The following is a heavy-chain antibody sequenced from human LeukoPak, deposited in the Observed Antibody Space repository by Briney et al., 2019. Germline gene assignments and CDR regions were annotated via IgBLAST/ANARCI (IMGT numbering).Heavy chain of an antibody. V-gene: IGHV3-9*01. CDR1: GFTFDDYA. CDR2: ISWNSGSI. J-gene: IGHJ4*02. Sequence: GGSLRLSCAASGFTFDDYAMHWVRQAPGKGLEWVSGISWNSGSIGYADSVKGRFTISRDNAKNSLYLQMNSLGAEDTALYYCAKSSMTTDYFDYWGQGTLVTVSS. CDR3: AKSSMTTDYFDY. D-gene: IGHD4-11*01.